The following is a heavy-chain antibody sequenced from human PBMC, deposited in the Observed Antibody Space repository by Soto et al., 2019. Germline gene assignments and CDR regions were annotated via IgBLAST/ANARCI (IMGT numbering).Heavy chain of an antibody. Sequence: QVHLQESGPGLVKPSETLSLMCTVSGDSISSSTYYWGGIRQPPGKGLEWIASVFYVESAYYNPSLKSRVTISADTSKNQFSLKLSSMTAADTAVYYCARLNAAAAGTGLYWGQGTLVTVSS. CDR3: ARLNAAAAGTGLY. J-gene: IGHJ4*02. CDR2: VFYVESA. D-gene: IGHD6-13*01. CDR1: GDSISSSTYY. V-gene: IGHV4-39*01.